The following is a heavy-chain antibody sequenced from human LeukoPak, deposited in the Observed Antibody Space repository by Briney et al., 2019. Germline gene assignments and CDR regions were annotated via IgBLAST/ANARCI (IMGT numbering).Heavy chain of an antibody. CDR1: GYSISRGYD. CDR3: ARDWGSSWFVYYFDY. Sequence: SETLSLTCTVSGYSISRGYDWGWIRQPPGKGLEGTRRIYHRGSTYYTPSLKSRVTISVDTSKNQFSLKLSSVNDADTAVYYCARDWGSSWFVYYFDYWGQGTLVTVSS. CDR2: IYHRGST. J-gene: IGHJ4*02. D-gene: IGHD6-13*01. V-gene: IGHV4-38-2*02.